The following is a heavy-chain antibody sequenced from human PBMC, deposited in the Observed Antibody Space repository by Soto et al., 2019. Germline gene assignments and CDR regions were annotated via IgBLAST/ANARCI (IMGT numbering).Heavy chain of an antibody. CDR2: INHRGST. J-gene: IGHJ5*02. D-gene: IGHD2-2*01. V-gene: IGHV4-34*01. CDR3: ARKGRYCSSSSCYAWWFDP. CDR1: DGSFSGYY. Sequence: QVPLQQWGAGLLKPSETLSLTCAVYDGSFSGYYWSWIRQPPGKGLEWIGEINHRGSTNTNPSLKSRVNISVDKSKNQFSLRLSSVTAADTAVYYCARKGRYCSSSSCYAWWFDPWCQGTLVTVSS.